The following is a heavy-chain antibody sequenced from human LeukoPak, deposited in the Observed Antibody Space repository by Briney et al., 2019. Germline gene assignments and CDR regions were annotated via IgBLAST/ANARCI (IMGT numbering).Heavy chain of an antibody. D-gene: IGHD6-19*01. Sequence: ASVKVSCKASGYTFTSYDINWVRQATGQGLEWMGWMNPNSGNTGYAQKFQGRVTMTRNTSISTAYMELSSLRSEDTAVYYCARAPAVAEYFQHWGQGTLVTVSS. J-gene: IGHJ1*01. CDR3: ARAPAVAEYFQH. V-gene: IGHV1-8*01. CDR1: GYTFTSYD. CDR2: MNPNSGNT.